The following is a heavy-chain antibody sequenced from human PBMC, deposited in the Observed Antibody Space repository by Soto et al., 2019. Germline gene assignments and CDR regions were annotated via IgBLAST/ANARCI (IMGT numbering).Heavy chain of an antibody. CDR2: IYSRDSDT. CDR3: ARAIAVAVQSPIDY. J-gene: IGHJ4*02. Sequence: GESLKISCQGSGYRFTNFWIGWVRQRPGKGLEWMGIIYSRDSDTNYNPSLKSRVTISVDTSKNQFSLKLSSVTAADTAVYYCARAIAVAVQSPIDYWGQGTLVTVS. D-gene: IGHD6-19*01. CDR1: GYRFTNFW. V-gene: IGHV5-51*01.